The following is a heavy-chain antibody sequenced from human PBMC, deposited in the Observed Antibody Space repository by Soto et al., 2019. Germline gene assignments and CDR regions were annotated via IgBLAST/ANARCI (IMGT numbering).Heavy chain of an antibody. Sequence: NPSETLSLTCTVSGGSISSGDYYWSWIRQPPGKGLEWIGYIYYSGSTYYNPSLKSRVTISVDTSKNQFSLKLSSVTAADTAVYYCARVSWYQLLFESGSPGAFDIWGQGTMVTVSS. CDR3: ARVSWYQLLFESGSPGAFDI. CDR2: IYYSGST. D-gene: IGHD2-2*01. CDR1: GGSISSGDYY. V-gene: IGHV4-30-4*01. J-gene: IGHJ3*02.